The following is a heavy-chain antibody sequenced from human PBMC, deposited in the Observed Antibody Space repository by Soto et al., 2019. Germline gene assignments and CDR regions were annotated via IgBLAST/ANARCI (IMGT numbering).Heavy chain of an antibody. CDR3: ARWQTFGGGNNWFDP. J-gene: IGHJ5*02. D-gene: IGHD3-16*01. V-gene: IGHV4-4*02. Sequence: SETLSLTCAVSSGSISSDNWWSWVPQPPGKGLEWIGEIYHSGSTNYNPSLKSRVTISVDKSKNQFSLKLSSVTAADTAVYYCARWQTFGGGNNWFDPWGQGTLVTVSS. CDR2: IYHSGST. CDR1: SGSISSDNW.